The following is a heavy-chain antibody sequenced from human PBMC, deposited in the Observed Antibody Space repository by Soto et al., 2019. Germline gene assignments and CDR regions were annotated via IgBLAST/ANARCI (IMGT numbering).Heavy chain of an antibody. Sequence: SXKVSCKAAGFTXSSSTVELVRQARGQRLEWIGWIVVGSGNTNYAQKFQERVTITRDMSTSTAYIELSRLRSEDTAVYYCAADGQHQLALYWGQGTLVTVSS. CDR3: AADGQHQLALY. D-gene: IGHD6-13*01. J-gene: IGHJ4*02. V-gene: IGHV1-58*01. CDR1: GFTXSSST. CDR2: IVVGSGNT.